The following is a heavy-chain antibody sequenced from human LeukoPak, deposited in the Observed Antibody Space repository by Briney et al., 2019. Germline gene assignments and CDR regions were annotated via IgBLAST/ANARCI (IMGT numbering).Heavy chain of an antibody. D-gene: IGHD3-16*01. CDR2: IYSGGRT. V-gene: IGHV3-53*01. J-gene: IGHJ6*02. CDR3: ARGTVWRLGSYGLDV. Sequence: GGSLRLSCVASGFTVSSKYMSWVRQAPGKGLEWVSVIYSGGRTYYGESVKGRFTISRDNSKNTVYLQMNALRAEDSAVYYCARGTVWRLGSYGLDVWGQGTTVTVSS. CDR1: GFTVSSKY.